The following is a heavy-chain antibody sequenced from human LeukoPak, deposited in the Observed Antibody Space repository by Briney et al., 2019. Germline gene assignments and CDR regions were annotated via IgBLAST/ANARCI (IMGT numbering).Heavy chain of an antibody. J-gene: IGHJ4*02. CDR2: ISGSGGST. CDR3: AREPYSSGWYFSYYFDY. V-gene: IGHV3-23*01. D-gene: IGHD6-19*01. CDR1: GFTFSSYA. Sequence: GGSLRLSCAASGFTFSSYAMSWVRQAPGKGLEWVSLISGSGGSTHYADSVKGRFTISRDNSKKTLYLQMNSLRVEDTAVYYCAREPYSSGWYFSYYFDYWGQGTLVTVSS.